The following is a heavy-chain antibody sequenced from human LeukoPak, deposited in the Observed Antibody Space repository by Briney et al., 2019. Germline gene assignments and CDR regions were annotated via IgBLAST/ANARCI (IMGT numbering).Heavy chain of an antibody. CDR3: ARATRYDFWSGYYG. Sequence: GASVKVSCKASGGTFSSYAISWVRQAPGQGLEWMGGIIPIFGTANYAQKFQGRVTITTDESTSTAYMELSSLRSEDTAVYYCARATRYDFWSGYYGWGQGTLVTVSS. CDR1: GGTFSSYA. CDR2: IIPIFGTA. V-gene: IGHV1-69*05. D-gene: IGHD3-3*01. J-gene: IGHJ4*02.